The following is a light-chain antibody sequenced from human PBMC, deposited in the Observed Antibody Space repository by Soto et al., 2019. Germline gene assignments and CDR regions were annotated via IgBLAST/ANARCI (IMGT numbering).Light chain of an antibody. CDR2: GAS. J-gene: IGKJ2*01. CDR3: QQYNNWPHT. CDR1: QSLSSTY. V-gene: IGKV3D-15*01. Sequence: EIVMTQSPATLSVSPGERATLSCRASQSLSSTYLAWFQQKPGQVPRLLIYGASSRATGIPDRFSGSGSGTDFTLTINSLQSEDFAVYYCQQYNNWPHTFGQGTKVDI.